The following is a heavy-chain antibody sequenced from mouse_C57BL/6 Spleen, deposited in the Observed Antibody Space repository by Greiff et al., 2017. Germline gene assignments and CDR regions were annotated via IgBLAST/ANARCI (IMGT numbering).Heavy chain of an antibody. CDR3: ARGAQATFYAMDY. V-gene: IGHV1-52*01. D-gene: IGHD3-2*02. CDR2: IDPSDSET. Sequence: QVHVKQSGAELVRPGSSVKLSCKASGYTFTSYWMHWVKQRPIQGLEWIGNIDPSDSETHYNQKFKDKATLTVDKSSSTAYMQLSSLTSEDSAVYYCARGAQATFYAMDYWGQGTSVTVSS. CDR1: GYTFTSYW. J-gene: IGHJ4*01.